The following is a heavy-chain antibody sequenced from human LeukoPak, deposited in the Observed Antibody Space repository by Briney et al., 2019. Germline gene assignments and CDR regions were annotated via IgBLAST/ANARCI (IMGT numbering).Heavy chain of an antibody. V-gene: IGHV1-24*01. D-gene: IGHD2-15*01. Sequence: ASVKVSCKVSGYTLTELSMHWVRQAPGKGLEWMGGFGPEDGETIYAQKFQGRVTMTEDTSTDTAYMELSSLRSEDTAVYYCATNYCSGGSCTDSIYYYGMDVWGQGTTVTVSS. CDR2: FGPEDGET. CDR3: ATNYCSGGSCTDSIYYYGMDV. J-gene: IGHJ6*02. CDR1: GYTLTELS.